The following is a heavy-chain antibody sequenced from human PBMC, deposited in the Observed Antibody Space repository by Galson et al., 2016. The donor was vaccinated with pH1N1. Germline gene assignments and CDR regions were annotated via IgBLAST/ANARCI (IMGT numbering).Heavy chain of an antibody. V-gene: IGHV4-30-4*08. CDR3: ASEKRFRDLDGGNWFAP. CDR2: IYYSGST. CDR1: GGSISSGDYH. J-gene: IGHJ5*02. D-gene: IGHD3-16*01. Sequence: TLSLTCTVSGGSISSGDYHWSWIRQPPGKGLEWIGDIYYSGSTYYNPSLKSRLTISVDTSTNQLSLKLRSVTAADTAVYYCASEKRFRDLDGGNWFAPWGQGTLVTVSS.